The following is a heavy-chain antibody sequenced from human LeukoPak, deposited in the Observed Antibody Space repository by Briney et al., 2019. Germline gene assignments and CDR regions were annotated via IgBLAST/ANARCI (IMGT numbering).Heavy chain of an antibody. Sequence: PGGSLRLSCAASGFTFSSYGMHWVRQAPGKGLEWVAVIWYDESNKYYADSVKGRFTISRDNSKNTLYLQMNSLRAEDTAVYYCARGLYDFWSGPDYWDQGTLVTVSS. CDR1: GFTFSSYG. CDR3: ARGLYDFWSGPDY. V-gene: IGHV3-33*01. J-gene: IGHJ4*02. D-gene: IGHD3-3*01. CDR2: IWYDESNK.